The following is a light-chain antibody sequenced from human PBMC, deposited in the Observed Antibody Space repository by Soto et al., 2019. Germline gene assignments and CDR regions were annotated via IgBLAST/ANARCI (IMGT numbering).Light chain of an antibody. CDR3: QHYRSSWT. CDR1: QSVSSSF. CDR2: GTS. Sequence: EIVLTQSPGTLSLSPGERATLSCRASQSVSSSFLAWYQQKPGQPPRLLIYGTSSRATGIPERFSGSGSGTDFPLTISRLEPEDFAVYYCQHYRSSWTFGRGTKGEVK. V-gene: IGKV3-20*01. J-gene: IGKJ1*01.